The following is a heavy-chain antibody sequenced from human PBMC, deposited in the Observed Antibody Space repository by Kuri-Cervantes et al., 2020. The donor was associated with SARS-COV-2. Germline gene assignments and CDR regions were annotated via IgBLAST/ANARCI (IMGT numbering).Heavy chain of an antibody. CDR2: IYHKGTT. CDR3: ARDLTRNWNDFWFDP. CDR1: GDSIDGGGYY. V-gene: IGHV4-61*08. D-gene: IGHD1-1*01. J-gene: IGHJ5*02. Sequence: SETLSLTCTVSGDSIDGGGYYWSWIRQPPGKGLGWIGCIYHKGTTYYNPSLKSPVTISVDTSKNQFSLKLSSVTAADTAVYYCARDLTRNWNDFWFDPWGQGTLVTSPQ.